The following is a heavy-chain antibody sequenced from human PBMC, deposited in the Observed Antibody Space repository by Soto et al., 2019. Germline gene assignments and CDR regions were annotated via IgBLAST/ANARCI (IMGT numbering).Heavy chain of an antibody. D-gene: IGHD3-10*01. Sequence: GASVKVSCKSSGFTFTSYAIHWLRQAPGQRPQWMGWINGGSGNTKYSQDFQGRVTFTRDTFATTAYLELSSLRSEDTAVYYCARVPHWGNSAGDYYIQHYDSWGQGTPVTVSS. CDR2: INGGSGNT. J-gene: IGHJ4*02. V-gene: IGHV1-3*01. CDR1: GFTFTSYA. CDR3: ARVPHWGNSAGDYYIQHYDS.